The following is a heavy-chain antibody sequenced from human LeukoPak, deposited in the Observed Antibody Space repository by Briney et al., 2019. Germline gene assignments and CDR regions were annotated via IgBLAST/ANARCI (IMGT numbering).Heavy chain of an antibody. CDR2: ISYDGSNK. CDR3: ARDGPLTLRGLRLGELSSLDY. J-gene: IGHJ4*02. V-gene: IGHV3-30*04. D-gene: IGHD3-16*02. Sequence: PGGSLRLSCAASGFTFSSYAMHWVRQAPGKGLEWVAVISYDGSNKYYADSVKGRFTISRDNSKNTLYLQMNSLRAEDTAVYYCARDGPLTLRGLRLGELSSLDYWGQGTLVTVSS. CDR1: GFTFSSYA.